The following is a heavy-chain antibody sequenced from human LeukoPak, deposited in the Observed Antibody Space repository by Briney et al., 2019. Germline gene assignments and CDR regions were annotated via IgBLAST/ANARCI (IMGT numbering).Heavy chain of an antibody. CDR2: IYSGGST. J-gene: IGHJ6*02. CDR3: ARDPLGYCSSTSCYSSV. Sequence: GGSLRLSCAASGFTVSSNYMSWVRQAPGRGLEWVSVIYSGGSTYYADSVKGRFTISRDNSKNTLYLQMNSLRAEDTAVYYCARDPLGYCSSTSCYSSVWGQGTTVTVSS. V-gene: IGHV3-53*01. D-gene: IGHD2-2*01. CDR1: GFTVSSNY.